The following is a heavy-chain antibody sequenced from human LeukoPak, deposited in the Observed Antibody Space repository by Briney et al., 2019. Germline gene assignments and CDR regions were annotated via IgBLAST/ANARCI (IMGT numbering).Heavy chain of an antibody. CDR3: ARYSSSWSGYNWFDP. J-gene: IGHJ5*02. V-gene: IGHV4-34*01. CDR1: GGSFSGYY. D-gene: IGHD6-13*01. CDR2: INHSGST. Sequence: PSETLSLTCAVYGGSFSGYYWSWIRQPPGKGLEWIGEINHSGSTNYNPSLKSRVTISVDTSKNQFSLKLSSVTAADTAVYYCARYSSSWSGYNWFDPWGQGTLVTVSS.